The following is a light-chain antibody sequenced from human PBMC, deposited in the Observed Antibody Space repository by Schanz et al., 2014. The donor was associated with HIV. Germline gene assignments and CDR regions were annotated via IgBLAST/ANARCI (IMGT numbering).Light chain of an antibody. CDR1: QSVSNN. CDR2: DAS. J-gene: IGKJ2*01. CDR3: QQYSTYPYT. V-gene: IGKV3-15*01. Sequence: EIVMTQSPATLSVSPGERATLFCRASQSVSNNLAWYQLKPGQAPRLLIYDASTRATGIPARFSGSGSGTDFSLTISRLEPEDFAVYYCQQYSTYPYTFGQGTKLDIQ.